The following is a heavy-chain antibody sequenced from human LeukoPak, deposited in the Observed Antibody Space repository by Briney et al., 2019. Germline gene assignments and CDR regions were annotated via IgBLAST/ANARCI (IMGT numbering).Heavy chain of an antibody. Sequence: GGSLRLSCAASGFTVSSNYMSWVRQAPGKGLEWVSVIYSGGSTYYADSVKGRFTISRHNSKNTLYLQMNSLRAEDTAVYYCAKCGNSGCHLIDYWGQGTLVTVSS. V-gene: IGHV3-53*04. CDR2: IYSGGST. D-gene: IGHD5-12*01. CDR3: AKCGNSGCHLIDY. CDR1: GFTVSSNY. J-gene: IGHJ4*02.